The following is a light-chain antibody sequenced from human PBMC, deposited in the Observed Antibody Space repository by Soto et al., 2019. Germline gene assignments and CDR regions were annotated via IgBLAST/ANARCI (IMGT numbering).Light chain of an antibody. V-gene: IGKV3-15*01. CDR2: GAS. Sequence: EIVRTQSPATLSVSPGERATLSCRASQSVRSNLAGYQQKPGQAPRLLIYGASTRANGIPARFSGSGSGTDFTLTISSLQSEHFAVYYCQQYHISPPDTFGQGTKVELK. CDR3: QQYHISPPDT. CDR1: QSVRSN. J-gene: IGKJ2*01.